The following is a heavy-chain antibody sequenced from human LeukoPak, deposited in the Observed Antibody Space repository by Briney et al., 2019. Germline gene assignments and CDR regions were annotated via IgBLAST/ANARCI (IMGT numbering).Heavy chain of an antibody. Sequence: VKVSCKASGYTFTSYGITWVRQAPGQGLEWMGWISPYNGNTNYAQKFQGRVTMTRNTSISTAYMELSSLRSEDTAVYYCARGPPLHAFDIWGQGTMVTVSS. V-gene: IGHV1-8*02. CDR3: ARGPPLHAFDI. CDR2: ISPYNGNT. J-gene: IGHJ3*02. CDR1: GYTFTSYG.